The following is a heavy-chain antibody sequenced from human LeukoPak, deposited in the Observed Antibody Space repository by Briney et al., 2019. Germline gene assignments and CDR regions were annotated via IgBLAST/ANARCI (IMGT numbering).Heavy chain of an antibody. CDR3: AREARAFDI. V-gene: IGHV3-7*04. CDR2: IKQDGSEK. Sequence: PGGSLRLSCSASGFTFSTYWMSWVRPAPGKGLEWVDNIKQDGSEKYYVDSVKGRFTISRDNAKNSLYLQMNSLRAEDTAVYYCAREARAFDIWGQGTMVTVSS. CDR1: GFTFSTYW. J-gene: IGHJ3*02.